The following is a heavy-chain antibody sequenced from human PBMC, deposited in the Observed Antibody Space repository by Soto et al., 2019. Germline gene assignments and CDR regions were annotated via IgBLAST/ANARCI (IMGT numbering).Heavy chain of an antibody. J-gene: IGHJ6*03. V-gene: IGHV3-13*01. CDR2: IGTAGDT. CDR1: GFIFSAYD. CDR3: VRAYRYGPPPYYFYNIGV. Sequence: EVQLVESGGGLVQPGGSLRLSCAASGFIFSAYDMHWVRQATGKGLEWVSAIGTAGDTYYPGSVKGRFTVSRENAKNSLYLQMNSLPVGDTAMYYCVRAYRYGPPPYYFYNIGVWGKGTTVTVSS. D-gene: IGHD5-18*01.